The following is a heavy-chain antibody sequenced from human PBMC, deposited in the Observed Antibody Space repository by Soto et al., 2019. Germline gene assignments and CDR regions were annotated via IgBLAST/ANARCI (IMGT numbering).Heavy chain of an antibody. CDR1: GGSFSGYY. CDR3: ARGFRGGYSF. J-gene: IGHJ4*02. D-gene: IGHD5-18*01. CDR2: INHSGST. Sequence: SETLSLTCAVYGGSFSGYYWSWIRQPPGKGLEWIGEINHSGSTNYDPSLKSRVTISVDTSKNQFSLKLSSVTAADTAVYYCARGFRGGYSFWGQGTLVTVSS. V-gene: IGHV4-34*01.